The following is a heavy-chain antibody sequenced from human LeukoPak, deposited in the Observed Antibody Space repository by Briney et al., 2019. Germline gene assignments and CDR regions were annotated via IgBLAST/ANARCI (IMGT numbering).Heavy chain of an antibody. J-gene: IGHJ4*02. Sequence: GGSLRLSCAAAGFSFSDYSMNWVRQAPGKGLEWVSFISSYSTYIYYADSLKGRFTISRDNAKNSLYLQMNSLRAEDTAVYYCARDSFAGYDSSGYSSYDYWGQGTLVTVSS. V-gene: IGHV3-21*01. CDR2: ISSYSTYI. CDR3: ARDSFAGYDSSGYSSYDY. CDR1: GFSFSDYS. D-gene: IGHD3-22*01.